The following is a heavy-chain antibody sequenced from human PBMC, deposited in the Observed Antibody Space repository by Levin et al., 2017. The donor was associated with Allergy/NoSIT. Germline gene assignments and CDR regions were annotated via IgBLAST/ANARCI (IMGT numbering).Heavy chain of an antibody. CDR2: MSPNSGNT. Sequence: PGESLKISCKASGYTFTTYDINWVRQATGHGLEWMGWMSPNSGNTGYAQKFQGRVTMTRDTSINTAYMELSSLRSDDTAVYYCARVNDFWSGHPFDFWGQGALVTVSS. CDR3: ARVNDFWSGHPFDF. CDR1: GYTFTTYD. V-gene: IGHV1-8*01. J-gene: IGHJ5*01. D-gene: IGHD3-3*01.